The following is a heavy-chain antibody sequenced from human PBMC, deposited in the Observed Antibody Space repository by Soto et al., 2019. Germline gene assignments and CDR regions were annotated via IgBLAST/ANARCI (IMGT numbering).Heavy chain of an antibody. CDR1: GFTFDDYA. J-gene: IGHJ4*02. D-gene: IGHD2-2*01. CDR2: ISWNSGSI. CDR3: AKFRAGTYPEYHFDS. V-gene: IGHV3-9*01. Sequence: GGSLRLSCAASGFTFDDYAMHWVRQAPGKGLEWVSGISWNSGSIGYADCVKGRFTISRDNSKNSVYLQMNSLRAEDTAFYYCAKFRAGTYPEYHFDSWGQGILVTVSS.